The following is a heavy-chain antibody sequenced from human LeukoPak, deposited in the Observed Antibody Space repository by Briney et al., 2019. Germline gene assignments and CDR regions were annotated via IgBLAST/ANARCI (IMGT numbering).Heavy chain of an antibody. D-gene: IGHD3-22*01. J-gene: IGHJ4*02. V-gene: IGHV6-1*01. CDR1: GDSVSSHSAT. Sequence: SQTLSLTCAISGDSVSSHSATWDWIRQSPSRGLEWLGRTYYRSKWFNDYAVSVKSRITINPDTSKNQFSLQLNSVTPEDTAVYDCARAGDRSVYYPDYWGQGTLVTVSS. CDR2: TYYRSKWFN. CDR3: ARAGDRSVYYPDY.